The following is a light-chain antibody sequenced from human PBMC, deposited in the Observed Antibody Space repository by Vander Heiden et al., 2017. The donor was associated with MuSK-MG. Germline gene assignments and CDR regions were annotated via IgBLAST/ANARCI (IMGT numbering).Light chain of an antibody. Sequence: DIEMTQSPSSLSASVGDRVTITCRAIQSISSYFNWYPQKPGKAPKLLIYAASRLQSGVPLRFSGSGSGTDFTLTISSLQPEAFATYYFQQSYSPLLTFGGGTKVEIK. J-gene: IGKJ4*01. CDR2: AAS. V-gene: IGKV1-39*01. CDR3: QQSYSPLLT. CDR1: QSISSY.